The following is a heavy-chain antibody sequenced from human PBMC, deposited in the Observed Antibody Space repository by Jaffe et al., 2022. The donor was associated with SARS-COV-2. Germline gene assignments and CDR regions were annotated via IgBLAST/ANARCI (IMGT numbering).Heavy chain of an antibody. J-gene: IGHJ4*02. V-gene: IGHV3-9*01. CDR1: GFTFEDYA. Sequence: EVQLVESGGGLVQPGRSLRLSCAASGFTFEDYAMFWVRQPPGKGLEWVSGISWNSGSIDYAESVKGRFTISRDNAKNSVYLQMDSLRAEDTALYYCAKGDLSALAAFWDYWGQGTLVTVSS. CDR3: AKGDLSALAAFWDY. D-gene: IGHD6-19*01. CDR2: ISWNSGSI.